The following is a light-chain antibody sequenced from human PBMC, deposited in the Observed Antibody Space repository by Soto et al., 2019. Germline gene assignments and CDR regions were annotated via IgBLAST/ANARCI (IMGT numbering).Light chain of an antibody. V-gene: IGKV3-11*01. CDR1: QSVSSY. Sequence: EIVLTQSPATLSLSPGEIATLSCRASQSVSSYLAWYQQKPGQAPRLLIYDASNRATGIPARFSGSGSGTDVTLTISSLEPEDFAVYYCQQRSNWPITFGQGTRLEIK. J-gene: IGKJ5*01. CDR3: QQRSNWPIT. CDR2: DAS.